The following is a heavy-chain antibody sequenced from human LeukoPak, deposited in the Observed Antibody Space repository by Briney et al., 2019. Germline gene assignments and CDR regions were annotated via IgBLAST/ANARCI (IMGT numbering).Heavy chain of an antibody. D-gene: IGHD6-19*01. Sequence: PGGSLRLSCAASGFTFSSYWMHWVRQAPGKGLEWVSAISGSGGSTYYADSVKGRFTISRDNSKNTLYLQMNSLRAEDTAVYYCATTLGSGWKFDYWGQGTLVTVSS. CDR3: ATTLGSGWKFDY. CDR2: ISGSGGST. J-gene: IGHJ4*02. CDR1: GFTFSSYW. V-gene: IGHV3-23*01.